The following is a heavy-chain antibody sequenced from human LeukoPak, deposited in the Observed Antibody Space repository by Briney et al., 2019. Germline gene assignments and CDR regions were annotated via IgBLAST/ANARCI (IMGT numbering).Heavy chain of an antibody. CDR3: ASLSMSPDYYYYYMDV. Sequence: SVKVSCKASGGTFSSYTISWVRQAPGQGLEWMGGIIPIFGTANYAQKFQGRVTITTDESTSTAYMELSSLRSEDTAVYYCASLSMSPDYYYYYMDVWGKGTTVTVSS. J-gene: IGHJ6*03. CDR1: GGTFSSYT. V-gene: IGHV1-69*05. D-gene: IGHD2/OR15-2a*01. CDR2: IIPIFGTA.